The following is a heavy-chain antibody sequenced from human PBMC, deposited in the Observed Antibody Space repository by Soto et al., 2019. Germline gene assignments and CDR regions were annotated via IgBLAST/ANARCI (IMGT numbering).Heavy chain of an antibody. Sequence: SVKVSCKASGGTFSSYAISWVRQAPGQGLEWMGGIIPIFGTANYAQKFQGRVTITADESTSTAYMELSSLRSEDTAVYYCARVVGRWLQFSKFDPHGPYYFDYWGQGTLVTVSS. CDR1: GGTFSSYA. J-gene: IGHJ4*02. D-gene: IGHD5-12*01. CDR2: IIPIFGTA. CDR3: ARVVGRWLQFSKFDPHGPYYFDY. V-gene: IGHV1-69*13.